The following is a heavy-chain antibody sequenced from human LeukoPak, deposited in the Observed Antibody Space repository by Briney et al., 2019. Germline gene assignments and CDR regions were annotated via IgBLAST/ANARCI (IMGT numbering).Heavy chain of an antibody. J-gene: IGHJ4*02. CDR2: IYYSGST. CDR1: GGSISSSSYY. D-gene: IGHD1-1*01. Sequence: SETLSLTCTVSGGSISSSSYYWGWIRQPPGKGLEWIGSIYYSGSTYYNPSLKSRVTISVDTSKNQFSLKLSSVTAADTAVYYCARETGTTEGVFDYWGQGTLVTVSS. V-gene: IGHV4-39*02. CDR3: ARETGTTEGVFDY.